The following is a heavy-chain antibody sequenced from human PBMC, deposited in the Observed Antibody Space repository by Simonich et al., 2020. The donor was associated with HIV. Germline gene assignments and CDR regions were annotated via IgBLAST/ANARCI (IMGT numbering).Heavy chain of an antibody. CDR1: GGSFSGYY. CDR3: ARYTGMAGFDY. Sequence: QVQLQQWGAGLLKPSETLSLTCVDYGGSFSGYYWGWIRQPPGKGLERVGEINHSASTTYFPSLKHRVIISVDTSKNQFSLKLSSVTATDTAVYYCARYTGMAGFDYWGQGTLVTVSS. D-gene: IGHD5-18*01. V-gene: IGHV4-34*01. J-gene: IGHJ4*02. CDR2: INHSAST.